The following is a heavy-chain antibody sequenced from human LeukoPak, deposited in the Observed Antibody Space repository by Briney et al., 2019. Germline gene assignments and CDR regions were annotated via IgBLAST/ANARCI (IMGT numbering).Heavy chain of an antibody. V-gene: IGHV4-34*01. J-gene: IGHJ5*02. CDR3: AKNGQSGFSFDP. Sequence: PSETLSLTCAVYGESLNGHYWSWIRQSPGKGLEWIGEGSERGGTKFNPSLKSRVTISADTSKNQFSLKLSSVTAADTAVYHCAKNGQSGFSFDPWGRGTLVTVSS. CDR1: GESLNGHY. D-gene: IGHD1-26*01. CDR2: GSERGGT.